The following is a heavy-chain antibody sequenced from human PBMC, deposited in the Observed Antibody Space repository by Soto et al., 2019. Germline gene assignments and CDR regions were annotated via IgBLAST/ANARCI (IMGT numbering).Heavy chain of an antibody. CDR2: IYYSGST. CDR1: GGSISSSSYY. Sequence: SETLSLNCTVCGGSISSSSYYWGWIRQPPGKGLEWIGSIYYSGSTYYNPSLKSRVTISVDTSKNQFSLKLSSVTAADTAVYYCARPKDIVVVPAARGFGWFDPWGQGTLVTVSS. CDR3: ARPKDIVVVPAARGFGWFDP. J-gene: IGHJ5*02. D-gene: IGHD2-2*01. V-gene: IGHV4-39*01.